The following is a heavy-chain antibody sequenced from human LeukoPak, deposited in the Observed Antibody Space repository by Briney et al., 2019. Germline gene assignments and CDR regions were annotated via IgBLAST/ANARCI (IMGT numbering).Heavy chain of an antibody. CDR3: AKGGTHWPTGYYYMDV. D-gene: IGHD1-1*01. V-gene: IGHV3-23*01. Sequence: LPGGSLRLSCAASGFTFNSYAMSWVRQAPGKGLEWVSPISGSGGSTYYADSVKGRFTISRDNSKNTLYLQMNSLRAEDTAVHYCAKGGTHWPTGYYYMDVWGKGTTVTVSS. CDR1: GFTFNSYA. CDR2: ISGSGGST. J-gene: IGHJ6*03.